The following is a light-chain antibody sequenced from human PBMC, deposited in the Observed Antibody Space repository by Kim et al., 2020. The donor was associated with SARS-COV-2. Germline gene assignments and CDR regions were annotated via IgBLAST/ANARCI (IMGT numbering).Light chain of an antibody. CDR3: MIWPTSDSGV. CDR1: SDINVYHFN. V-gene: IGLV5-37*01. J-gene: IGLJ3*02. CDR2: YYSDLNK. Sequence: QPVLTQPPSSSASPGESARLTCTLPSDINVYHFNIYWYQQKPGSHPRNFLYYYSDLNKGQGSGVPSRFSCSKDASANTGFLLLSGLQSEDEADYYCMIWPTSDSGVFGGGTQLTVL.